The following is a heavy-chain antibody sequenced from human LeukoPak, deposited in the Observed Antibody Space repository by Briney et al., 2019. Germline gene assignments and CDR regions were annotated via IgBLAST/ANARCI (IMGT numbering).Heavy chain of an antibody. CDR3: ARDLVYGLDAFDI. Sequence: ASVTVSCKASGYTFTSYAMHWVRQAPGQRLEWMGWINAGNGNTKYSQKFQGRVTITRDTSASTAYMELSSLRSEDTAVYYCARDLVYGLDAFDIWGQGTMVTVSS. CDR1: GYTFTSYA. D-gene: IGHD3/OR15-3a*01. CDR2: INAGNGNT. J-gene: IGHJ3*02. V-gene: IGHV1-3*01.